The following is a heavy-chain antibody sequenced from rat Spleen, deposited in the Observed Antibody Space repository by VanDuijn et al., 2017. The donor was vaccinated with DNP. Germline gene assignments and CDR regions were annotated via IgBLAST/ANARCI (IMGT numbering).Heavy chain of an antibody. CDR2: IKTDGGST. J-gene: IGHJ3*01. CDR1: GVSFSSYW. V-gene: IGHV5-58*01. D-gene: IGHD1-9*01. CDR3: AKVRTTGIPGFAY. Sequence: EVQLVETGGGLVQTGRSLKLSCVASGVSFSSYWMYWIRQAPGKGMEWVASIKTDGGSTYYPDSVKGRFTISRDNAENTVYLQMNSLRSEDTATYYCAKVRTTGIPGFAYWGQGTLVTVSS.